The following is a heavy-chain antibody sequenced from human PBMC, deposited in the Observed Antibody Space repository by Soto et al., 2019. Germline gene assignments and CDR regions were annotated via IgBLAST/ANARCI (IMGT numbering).Heavy chain of an antibody. CDR2: IYWDDDK. J-gene: IGHJ4*02. CDR1: GFSLSTRGMS. V-gene: IGHV2-5*02. D-gene: IGHD2-15*01. Sequence: QITLKESGPTLVKPTQTLTLTCSFSGFSLSTRGMSVAWIRQPPGKALEWLALIYWDDDKRYSSSLKSRLTITKDTSKNQVVLTMTNMDPVDTAIYYCAHVLGYCSGGSCYSGPSEYWGQGTLVTVSS. CDR3: AHVLGYCSGGSCYSGPSEY.